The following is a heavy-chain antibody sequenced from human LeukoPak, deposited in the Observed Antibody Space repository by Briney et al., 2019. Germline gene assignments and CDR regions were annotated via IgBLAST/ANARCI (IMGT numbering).Heavy chain of an antibody. Sequence: GGSLRLSCAASGFSFKDTGMHWVRQAPGKGLEWVAVISYDGSNKYYADSVKGRFTISRDNSKNTLYLQMNSLRAEDTAVYYCARDHRVGATTVYYGMDVWGQGTTVTVSS. V-gene: IGHV3-30*19. CDR2: ISYDGSNK. CDR1: GFSFKDTG. J-gene: IGHJ6*02. D-gene: IGHD1-26*01. CDR3: ARDHRVGATTVYYGMDV.